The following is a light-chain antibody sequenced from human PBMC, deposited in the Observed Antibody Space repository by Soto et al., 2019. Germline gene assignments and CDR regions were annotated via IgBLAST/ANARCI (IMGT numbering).Light chain of an antibody. CDR2: EVS. J-gene: IGLJ2*01. Sequence: QSALTKPTSASGSPGQSVTISCTGTSSDVVGYNYVSWYQQHPGKAPKLMIYEVSKRPSGVPDRFSGSKSGNTAALTVSGLQAEDEADYYCSSYAGSNKVVFGGGTKLTVL. V-gene: IGLV2-8*01. CDR1: SSDVVGYNY. CDR3: SSYAGSNKVV.